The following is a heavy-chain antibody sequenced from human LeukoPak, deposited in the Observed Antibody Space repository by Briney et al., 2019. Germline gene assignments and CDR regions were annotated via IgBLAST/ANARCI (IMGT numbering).Heavy chain of an antibody. V-gene: IGHV1-18*01. D-gene: IGHD3-22*01. CDR3: ARVGARGAYYYDSSGYYYFPPFDY. CDR1: GYTFTSYG. Sequence: ASVKVSCKASGYTFTSYGISWVRQAPGQGLEWMGWISVYTGNTNYAQKLQGRVTMTTDTSTSTAYMELRSLRSDDTAVYYCARVGARGAYYYDSSGYYYFPPFDYWGQGTLVTVSS. CDR2: ISVYTGNT. J-gene: IGHJ4*02.